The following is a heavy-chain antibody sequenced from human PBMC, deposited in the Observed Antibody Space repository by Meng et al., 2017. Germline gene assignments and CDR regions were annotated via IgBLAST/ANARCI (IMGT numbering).Heavy chain of an antibody. J-gene: IGHJ4*02. V-gene: IGHV1-69*01. CDR3: ASNDGTGDRTGGDY. CDR2: IIPIFGTA. D-gene: IGHD7-27*01. Sequence: QGQRVQSGAGVKKLGSSVKVSCKATGGTFSSYAISWVRQAPGQGLEWMGGIIPIFGTANYAQKFQGRVTITADESTSTAYMELSSLRSEDTAVYYCASNDGTGDRTGGDYWGQGTLVTVSS. CDR1: GGTFSSYA.